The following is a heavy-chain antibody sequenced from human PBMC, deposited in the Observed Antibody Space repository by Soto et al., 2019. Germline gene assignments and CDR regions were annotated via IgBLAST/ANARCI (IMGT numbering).Heavy chain of an antibody. CDR3: ARAGDSSGPVALGY. CDR2: IYYSGST. Sequence: SETLSLTCTVSGGSISSSSYYWGWIRQPPGKGLEWFGSIYYSGSTYYNPSLKSRVTISVDTSKNQFSLKLSSVTAADTAVYYCARAGDSSGPVALGYWGQGTLVTVSS. D-gene: IGHD6-19*01. CDR1: GGSISSSSYY. V-gene: IGHV4-39*07. J-gene: IGHJ4*02.